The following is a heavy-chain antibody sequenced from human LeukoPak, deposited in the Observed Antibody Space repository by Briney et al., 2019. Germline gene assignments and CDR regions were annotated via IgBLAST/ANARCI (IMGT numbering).Heavy chain of an antibody. J-gene: IGHJ3*02. V-gene: IGHV4-31*03. D-gene: IGHD1-26*01. CDR3: ARDGRSYGPEADAFDI. CDR2: IYYSGST. Sequence: SETLSLTCTVSGGSISGGGYYWSWIRQHPGKGLEWIGYIYYSGSTYYNPSLKSRVTISVDTSKNQFSLKLSSVTAADTAVYYCARDGRSYGPEADAFDIWGQGTMVTVSS. CDR1: GGSISGGGYY.